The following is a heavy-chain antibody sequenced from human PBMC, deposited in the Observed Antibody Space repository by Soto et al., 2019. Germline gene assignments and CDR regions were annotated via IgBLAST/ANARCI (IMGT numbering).Heavy chain of an antibody. CDR1: GFTFSSYW. V-gene: IGHV3-7*01. CDR2: IKQDGSEK. Sequence: GGSLRLSCAASGFTFSSYWMSWVRQAPGKGLEWVANIKQDGSEKYYVDSVKGRFTISRDNAKNSLYLQMNSLRAEDTAVYYCASEPHYDFWSGYYTGRAYYYYMDVWGKGTTVTVSS. J-gene: IGHJ6*03. CDR3: ASEPHYDFWSGYYTGRAYYYYMDV. D-gene: IGHD3-3*01.